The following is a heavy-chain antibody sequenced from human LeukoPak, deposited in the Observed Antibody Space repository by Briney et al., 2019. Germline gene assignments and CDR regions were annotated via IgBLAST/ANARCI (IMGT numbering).Heavy chain of an antibody. V-gene: IGHV1-69*06. CDR3: ARVADGYGPSALDY. Sequence: ASVKVSCKASGGTFSSYAISWVRQAPGQGLEWMGGIIPIFGTANYAQKFQGRVTITADKSTSTAYMELSSLRSEDTAVYYCARVADGYGPSALDYWGQGTLVTVSS. J-gene: IGHJ4*02. CDR1: GGTFSSYA. CDR2: IIPIFGTA. D-gene: IGHD5-18*01.